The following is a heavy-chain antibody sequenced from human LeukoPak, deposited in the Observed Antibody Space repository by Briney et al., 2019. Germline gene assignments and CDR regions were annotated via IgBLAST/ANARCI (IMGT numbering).Heavy chain of an antibody. V-gene: IGHV4-59*01. D-gene: IGHD3-9*01. Sequence: SETLSLTCTVSGGSISTYYWSWIRQPPGKGLEWIGYFYYSGSTNYNPSLKSRVTISVDTSKNQFSLELTSVTAADTAVYYCARRRGGQFDWLLYVGEAFDIWGQGTMVTVSS. J-gene: IGHJ3*02. CDR1: GGSISTYY. CDR2: FYYSGST. CDR3: ARRRGGQFDWLLYVGEAFDI.